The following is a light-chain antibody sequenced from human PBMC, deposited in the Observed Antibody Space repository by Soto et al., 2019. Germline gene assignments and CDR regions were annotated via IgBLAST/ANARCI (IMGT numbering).Light chain of an antibody. CDR1: SSDVGGHNY. CDR2: EVS. Sequence: QSALTQPASVSGSPGQSITISCAGTSSDVGGHNYVSWYQQHPGKAPKLMIYEVSNRPSGVSNRFSGSKSGNTAFLTISGLQAEDEANYYCRSYTSSDTHVLFGGGTKLTVL. V-gene: IGLV2-14*01. J-gene: IGLJ2*01. CDR3: RSYTSSDTHVL.